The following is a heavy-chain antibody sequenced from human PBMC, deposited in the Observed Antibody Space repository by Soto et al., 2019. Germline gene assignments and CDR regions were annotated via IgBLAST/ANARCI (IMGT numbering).Heavy chain of an antibody. J-gene: IGHJ6*02. CDR1: GFTFSSYS. D-gene: IGHD3-10*01. CDR2: VSSSSSTI. V-gene: IGHV3-48*02. Sequence: EVQLVESGGGFVQPGGSLRLSCAASGFTFSSYSMNWVRQAPGKGLEWVSYVSSSSSTIYYADSVKGRFTISRDNAKNSLYLQMNSLGDEDTAVYYCAIDGTMATYYYYYGMDVWGQGTTVTVSS. CDR3: AIDGTMATYYYYYGMDV.